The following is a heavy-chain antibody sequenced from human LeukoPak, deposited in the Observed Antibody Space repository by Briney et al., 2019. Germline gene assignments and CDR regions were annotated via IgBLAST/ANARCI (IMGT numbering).Heavy chain of an antibody. CDR3: ARVRGYRSSTSCIDFYY. CDR2: ISYDGSNK. D-gene: IGHD2-2*01. V-gene: IGHV3-30-3*01. Sequence: SLRLSSAASGFTFSSYAMHCVRPAPGKGQEWVAIISYDGSNKYYADSVKGRFTISRDNSKNTLYLQMNSLRAEDTAVYYCARVRGYRSSTSCIDFYYWGQGTLVTVSS. J-gene: IGHJ4*02. CDR1: GFTFSSYA.